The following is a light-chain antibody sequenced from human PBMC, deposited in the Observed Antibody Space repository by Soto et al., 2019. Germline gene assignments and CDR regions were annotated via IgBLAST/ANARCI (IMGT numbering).Light chain of an antibody. J-gene: IGKJ4*01. CDR2: DAS. Sequence: DIQMTQSPSSLSASVGDRVTITCQASQDITNYISWYQQKPGKAPKLLIYDASNLEAGVPSRFSGSGSGTDFTFTISSLQPEDFATYYCQHSNNFFALTFGGGTKGDIK. V-gene: IGKV1-33*01. CDR3: QHSNNFFALT. CDR1: QDITNY.